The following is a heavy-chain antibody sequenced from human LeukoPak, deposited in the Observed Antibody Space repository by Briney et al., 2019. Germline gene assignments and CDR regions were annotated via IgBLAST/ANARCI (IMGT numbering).Heavy chain of an antibody. CDR2: ISGSGGDT. V-gene: IGHV3-23*01. D-gene: IGHD2-15*01. CDR3: ATGYCSGGTCYSIY. J-gene: IGHJ4*02. Sequence: GGSLRLSCAASGFTFNIYAMTWVRQAPGKGLEWLSVISGSGGDTYYADSVKGRFTISRDKSKNTLFLQMNSLRAEDTAVYYCATGYCSGGTCYSIYWGQGTLVTVSS. CDR1: GFTFNIYA.